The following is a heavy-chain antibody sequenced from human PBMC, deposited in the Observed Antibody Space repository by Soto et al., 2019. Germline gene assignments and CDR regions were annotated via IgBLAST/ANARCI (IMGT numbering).Heavy chain of an antibody. J-gene: IGHJ5*02. V-gene: IGHV3-49*03. CDR3: TSAYSYAGNWFDP. Sequence: GWSLRLSCTASGFTFGDYAMSWFRQAPGKGLEWVGFIRSKAYGGTTEYAASVKGRFTISRDDSKSIAYLQMNSLKTEDTAVYYCTSAYSYAGNWFDPWGQGTLGTVSS. D-gene: IGHD2-15*01. CDR1: GFTFGDYA. CDR2: IRSKAYGGTT.